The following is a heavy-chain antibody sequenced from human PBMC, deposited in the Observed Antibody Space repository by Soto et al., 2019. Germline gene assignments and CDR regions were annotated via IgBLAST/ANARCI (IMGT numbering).Heavy chain of an antibody. V-gene: IGHV3-74*01. CDR3: ASYDYGDYSGFDY. D-gene: IGHD4-17*01. J-gene: IGHJ4*02. CDR1: GFTFSSYW. CDR2: INSDGSST. Sequence: GGSLRLSCAASGFTFSSYWMHWVRQAPGKGLVWVSRINSDGSSTSYADSVKGRFTISRDNAKNTLYLQMNSLRAEDTAVYYCASYDYGDYSGFDYWGQGTLVTVSS.